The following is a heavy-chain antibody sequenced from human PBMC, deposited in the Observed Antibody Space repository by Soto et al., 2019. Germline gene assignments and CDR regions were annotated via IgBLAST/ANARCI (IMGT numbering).Heavy chain of an antibody. CDR1: GDTISTGGYT. CDR2: TYHSGNP. D-gene: IGHD6-19*01. J-gene: IGHJ4*02. Sequence: PSETLPLTCDVSGDTISTGGYTWAWIRQPPGKALEWIGHTYHSGNPYYNPSLKSRVTILIDTSKTQFSLRLSSVTAADTAVYYCARGDQWPGLKLGYWGLGTLVTVSS. CDR3: ARGDQWPGLKLGY. V-gene: IGHV4-30-2*01.